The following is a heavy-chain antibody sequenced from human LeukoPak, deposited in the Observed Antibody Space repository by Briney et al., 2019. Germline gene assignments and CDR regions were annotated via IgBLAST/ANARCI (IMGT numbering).Heavy chain of an antibody. J-gene: IGHJ4*02. D-gene: IGHD1-26*01. CDR1: GVSISSYY. Sequence: SETLSLTCTVSGVSISSYYWSWIRQPPGKGLELIGYIYYSGSTNYNPSLKSRVTISVDTSKNQFSLKLSSVTAADTAVYYCARLGFSNSGSYLAPSDYWGQGTLVTVSS. V-gene: IGHV4-59*08. CDR3: ARLGFSNSGSYLAPSDY. CDR2: IYYSGST.